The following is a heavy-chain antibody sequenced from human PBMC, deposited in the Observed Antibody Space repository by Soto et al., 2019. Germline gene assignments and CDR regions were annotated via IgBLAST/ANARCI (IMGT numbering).Heavy chain of an antibody. Sequence: QITLNESGPTQVKPRQTLTLTCTFSGFSLTTSGVGVGWIRQSPGKAPEWLALIYWDDDKRYSPSLKSRHTITKDTSKNHVVLTMADLDPADTATYYCAHRVLRTVFGLVTTTAIYFDFWGQGTPVAVSS. D-gene: IGHD3-3*01. J-gene: IGHJ4*02. CDR3: AHRVLRTVFGLVTTTAIYFDF. V-gene: IGHV2-5*02. CDR1: GFSLTTSGVG. CDR2: IYWDDDK.